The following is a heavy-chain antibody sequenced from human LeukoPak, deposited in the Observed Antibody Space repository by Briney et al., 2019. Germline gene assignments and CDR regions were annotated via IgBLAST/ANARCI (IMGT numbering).Heavy chain of an antibody. CDR2: IYYSGST. CDR1: GGSSSSYY. CDR3: ARGLSKFDI. Sequence: SETLSLTCTVSGGSSSSYYWSWIRQPPGKGLEWIGYIYYSGSTNYNPSLKSRVTISVDTSKNQFSLKLSSVTAADTAVYYCARGLSKFDIWGQGTMVTVSS. V-gene: IGHV4-59*01. J-gene: IGHJ3*02.